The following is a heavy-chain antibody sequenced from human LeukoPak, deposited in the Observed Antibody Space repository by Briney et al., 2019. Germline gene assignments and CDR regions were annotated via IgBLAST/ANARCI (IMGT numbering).Heavy chain of an antibody. D-gene: IGHD3-10*01. CDR3: ARGGYGSGSYYNSYNWFDP. V-gene: IGHV4-34*01. CDR1: GFTFSSYA. Sequence: GSLRLSCAASGFTFSSYAMSWIRQPPGKGLEWIGEINHSGSTNYNPSLKSRVTISVDTSKNQFSLKLSSVTAADTAVYYCARGGYGSGSYYNSYNWFDPWGQGTLVTVSS. J-gene: IGHJ5*02. CDR2: INHSGST.